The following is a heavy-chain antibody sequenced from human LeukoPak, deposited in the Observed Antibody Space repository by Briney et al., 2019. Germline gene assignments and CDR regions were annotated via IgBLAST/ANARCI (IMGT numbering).Heavy chain of an antibody. J-gene: IGHJ4*02. CDR3: ARVSTAATFDY. CDR2: MNPNSGNT. D-gene: IGHD2-15*01. V-gene: IGHV1-8*03. CDR1: GGNFNNYA. Sequence: ASVKVSCKASGGNFNNYAINWVRQATGQGLEWMGWMNPNSGNTGYAQKFQDRVTITRNTSISTAYMELSSLRSEDTAVYYCARVSTAATFDYWGQGTLVTVSS.